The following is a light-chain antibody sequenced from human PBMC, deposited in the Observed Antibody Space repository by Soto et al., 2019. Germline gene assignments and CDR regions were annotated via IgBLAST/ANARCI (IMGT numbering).Light chain of an antibody. J-gene: IGKJ1*01. V-gene: IGKV3-20*01. CDR1: KSVSNY. Sequence: EVMLTQSPGTLSLSPGERATLACRASKSVSNYLAWYQQKSGQAPRLLIYGASSRASGIPDRFSGSGSGTDFTPTISRVEPEDFAVYYCQQYGSSLTFGLGTKVDIK. CDR3: QQYGSSLT. CDR2: GAS.